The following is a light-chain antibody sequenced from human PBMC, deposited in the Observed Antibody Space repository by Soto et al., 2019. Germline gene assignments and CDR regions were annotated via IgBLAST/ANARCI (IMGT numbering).Light chain of an antibody. CDR1: QSIFRW. J-gene: IGKJ2*01. CDR2: DAS. CDR3: QQYNSYSYT. Sequence: DIQMTKSPSTLSASVGDRVTITCRASQSIFRWLAWYQQKPGKAPKLLIYDASSLASGVPSRFSDRGSRTEFALYISGLQPDDFSTYYCQQYNSYSYTVGEGTKMEIK. V-gene: IGKV1-5*01.